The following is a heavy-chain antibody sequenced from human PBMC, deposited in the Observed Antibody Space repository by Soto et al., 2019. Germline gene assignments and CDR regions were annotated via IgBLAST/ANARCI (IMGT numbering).Heavy chain of an antibody. D-gene: IGHD3-22*01. Sequence: PGGSLRLSCAASGFTFSSYAMHWVRQAPGKGLEWVAVISYDGSNKYYADSVKGRFTISRDNSKNTLYLQMNSLRAEDTAVYYCARDYYDSSGYYRGAFDIWGQGTMVTVSS. CDR1: GFTFSSYA. J-gene: IGHJ3*02. CDR3: ARDYYDSSGYYRGAFDI. V-gene: IGHV3-30-3*01. CDR2: ISYDGSNK.